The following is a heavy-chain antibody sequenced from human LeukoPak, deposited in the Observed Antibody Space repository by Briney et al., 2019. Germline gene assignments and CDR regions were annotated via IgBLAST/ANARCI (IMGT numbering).Heavy chain of an antibody. CDR3: ARGRLCDY. CDR1: GFTFSGFG. D-gene: IGHD4/OR15-4a*01. CDR2: VSRSSSDT. Sequence: GGSLRLSCAASGFTFSGFGMNWVRQAPGKGLEWVSSVSRSSSDTYYADSVKGRFTISRDNAKNSLYLQMNSLRAEDTAVYYCARGRLCDYWGQGTLVTVSS. J-gene: IGHJ4*02. V-gene: IGHV3-21*01.